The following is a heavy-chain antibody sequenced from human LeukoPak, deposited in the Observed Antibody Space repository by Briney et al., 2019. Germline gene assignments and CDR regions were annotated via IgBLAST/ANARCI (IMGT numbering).Heavy chain of an antibody. Sequence: SETLSLTCTVSGGSISSSSYYWGWIRQPPGKGLEWIESIYYSGSTYYNPSLKSRVTISVDTSKNQFSLKLSSVTAADTAVYYCARGDGYDFWSGYSFDYWGQGTLVTVSS. D-gene: IGHD3-3*01. CDR2: IYYSGST. CDR1: GGSISSSSYY. CDR3: ARGDGYDFWSGYSFDY. J-gene: IGHJ4*02. V-gene: IGHV4-39*07.